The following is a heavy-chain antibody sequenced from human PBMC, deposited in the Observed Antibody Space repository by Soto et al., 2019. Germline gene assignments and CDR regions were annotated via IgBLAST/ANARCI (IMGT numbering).Heavy chain of an antibody. Sequence: LSLTCTASGGSITSSSHFWGWVRQPPGKGLEWIGTIYFTGNTYYTPSLKSRLTMSIDTSKNEFSLRLNSVTAADTAVYYCAGQTFPIDADSSGRSKWFDPWGPGTLVTVSS. CDR1: GGSITSSSHF. D-gene: IGHD1-1*01. V-gene: IGHV4-39*01. J-gene: IGHJ5*02. CDR2: IYFTGNT. CDR3: AGQTFPIDADSSGRSKWFDP.